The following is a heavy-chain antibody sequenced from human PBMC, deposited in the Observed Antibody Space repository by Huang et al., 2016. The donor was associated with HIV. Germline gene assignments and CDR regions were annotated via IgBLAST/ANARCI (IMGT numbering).Heavy chain of an antibody. D-gene: IGHD3-22*01. CDR1: GFNFNNYD. CDR3: ARARGFLYDSTGYYSRYYFDS. Sequence: QVQLVQSGAEVKKPGASVKVSCKASGFNFNNYDFNWVRQASGQGLEWMGWMNAKSGNTGYAQKFQGRVTITMNTSITTAYMELRSLRSEDMAVYYCARARGFLYDSTGYYSRYYFDSWGQGTLVTISS. CDR2: MNAKSGNT. V-gene: IGHV1-8*03. J-gene: IGHJ4*02.